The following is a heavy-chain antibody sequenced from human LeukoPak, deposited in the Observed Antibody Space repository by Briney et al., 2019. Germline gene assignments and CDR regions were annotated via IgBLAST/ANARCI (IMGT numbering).Heavy chain of an antibody. CDR2: IIPIFGTA. Sequence: SSVNVSCKASGGTFSNYAIIWVRHAPAPGVEWMGGIIPIFGTANYAQKFQGRVTITADKSTRIAYMELRSLRSEATAVYSCARGVEGYCSGGSCYSYYYYMDVWGKGTTVTISS. V-gene: IGHV1-69*06. CDR1: GGTFSNYA. J-gene: IGHJ6*03. D-gene: IGHD2-15*01. CDR3: ARGVEGYCSGGSCYSYYYYMDV.